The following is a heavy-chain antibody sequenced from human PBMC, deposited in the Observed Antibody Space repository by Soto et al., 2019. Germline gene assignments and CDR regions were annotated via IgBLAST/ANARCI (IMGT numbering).Heavy chain of an antibody. D-gene: IGHD4-4*01. CDR1: GFTFSSYW. J-gene: IGHJ3*02. CDR2: INSDGSST. CDR3: AIYITVTTTPGAFDI. Sequence: PXGCLRLSCAACGFTFSSYWMHWVRQAPGKGLVWVSRINSDGSSTSYADSVKGRFTISRDNAKNTLYLQMNSLRAEDTAVYYCAIYITVTTTPGAFDIWGQGTMVTVSS. V-gene: IGHV3-74*01.